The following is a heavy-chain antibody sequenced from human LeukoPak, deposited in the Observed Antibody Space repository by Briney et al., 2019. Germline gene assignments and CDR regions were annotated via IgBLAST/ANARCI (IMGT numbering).Heavy chain of an antibody. V-gene: IGHV1-18*01. CDR3: ARAKDSSGWFLYFDY. Sequence: GASVKVSCKASGYTFTSYGISWVRQAPGQGLEWMGWISAYNGNTNYAQKLQGRVTMTTDTSTSTAYMELRSLRSDDTAVYYCARAKDSSGWFLYFDYWGQGTLVTVSS. J-gene: IGHJ4*02. D-gene: IGHD6-19*01. CDR1: GYTFTSYG. CDR2: ISAYNGNT.